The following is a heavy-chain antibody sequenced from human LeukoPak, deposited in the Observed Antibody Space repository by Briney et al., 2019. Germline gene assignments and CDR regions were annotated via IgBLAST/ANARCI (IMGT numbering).Heavy chain of an antibody. D-gene: IGHD1-26*01. V-gene: IGHV3-48*03. CDR3: ARVPYSGSYYYYYYYMDV. CDR2: ISSSGSTI. J-gene: IGHJ6*03. Sequence: GGSLRLSCAASGFTFSSYEMNWVRQAPGKGLEWVSYISSSGSTIYYADSVKGRFTTSRDNAKNSLYLQMNSLRAEDTAVYYCARVPYSGSYYYYYYYMDVWGKGTMVTVSS. CDR1: GFTFSSYE.